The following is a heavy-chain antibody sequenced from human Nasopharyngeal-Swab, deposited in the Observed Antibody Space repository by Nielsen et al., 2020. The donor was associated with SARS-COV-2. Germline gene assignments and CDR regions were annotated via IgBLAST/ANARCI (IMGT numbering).Heavy chain of an antibody. J-gene: IGHJ4*02. Sequence: SETLSLTCTVSGGSISSYYWTWIRQPPGKGLEYIGYIYYSGSTNYNPSLKSRVTISVDTSKNQFSLKLSSVTAADTAVYYCARDRGWYVDYWGQGTLVTVSS. D-gene: IGHD3-10*01. V-gene: IGHV4-59*01. CDR2: IYYSGST. CDR3: ARDRGWYVDY. CDR1: GGSISSYY.